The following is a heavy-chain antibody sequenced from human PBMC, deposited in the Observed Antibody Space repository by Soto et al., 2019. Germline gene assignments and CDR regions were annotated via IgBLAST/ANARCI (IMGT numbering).Heavy chain of an antibody. D-gene: IGHD2-2*01. CDR2: ISSSSSTI. Sequence: GGSLRLSCAASGFTFSSYSMNWVRQAPGKGLEWVSYISSSSSTIYYADSVKGRFTISRDNAKNSLYLQMNSLRAEDTAVYYCARKYCSSTSCHRSGTRYYYYYMDVWGKGTTVTVSS. V-gene: IGHV3-48*01. CDR3: ARKYCSSTSCHRSGTRYYYYYMDV. CDR1: GFTFSSYS. J-gene: IGHJ6*03.